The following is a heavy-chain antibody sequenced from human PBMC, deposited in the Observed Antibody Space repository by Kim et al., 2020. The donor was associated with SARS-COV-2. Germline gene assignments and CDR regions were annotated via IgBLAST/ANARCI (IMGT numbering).Heavy chain of an antibody. J-gene: IGHJ3*02. CDR2: IKQDGNQK. Sequence: GGSRRLSCAASGFTFSSYWRTWVRQAPGKGLEWVANIKQDGNQKYYVDSVKGRFTISRDNAKNSLYLQMNSLRAEDTAVYYCARDGDLYSSGKDAFDIWG. CDR3: ARDGDLYSSGKDAFDI. D-gene: IGHD6-19*01. V-gene: IGHV3-7*01. CDR1: GFTFSSYW.